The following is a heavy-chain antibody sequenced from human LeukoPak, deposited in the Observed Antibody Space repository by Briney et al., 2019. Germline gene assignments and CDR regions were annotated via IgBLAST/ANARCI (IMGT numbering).Heavy chain of an antibody. V-gene: IGHV1-2*02. D-gene: IGHD3-16*01. CDR2: INPDTDFT. CDR1: GYRINDDY. J-gene: IGHJ4*02. CDR3: APTSEAYTSNWSV. Sequence: ASVKVACKTSGYRINDDYIHWVRQAPGKGLEWMGWINPDTDFTNYAPKFRGRVIMTRDTSISTAYMEVRRLTFDDTAIYYCAPTSEAYTSNWSVWGQGTLVTVSP.